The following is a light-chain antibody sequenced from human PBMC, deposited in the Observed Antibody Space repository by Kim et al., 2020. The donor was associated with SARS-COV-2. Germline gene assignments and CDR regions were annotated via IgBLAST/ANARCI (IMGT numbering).Light chain of an antibody. CDR2: DVS. Sequence: EVVLTQSPATLSLSPGERATLSCRASQSVNNYLAWYQQKSGQAPRLLLYDVSNRATGIPARFSGSGSGTDFTLTISSLEPEDSAVYYCQHRKTWPVTFGGGTKVDIK. V-gene: IGKV3-11*01. CDR3: QHRKTWPVT. J-gene: IGKJ4*01. CDR1: QSVNNY.